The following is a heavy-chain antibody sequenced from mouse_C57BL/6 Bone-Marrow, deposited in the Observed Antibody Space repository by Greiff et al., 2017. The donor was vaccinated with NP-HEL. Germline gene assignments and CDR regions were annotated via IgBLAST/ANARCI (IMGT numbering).Heavy chain of an antibody. CDR2: IYPGSGSP. CDR1: GYTFTSSW. J-gene: IGHJ4*01. CDR3: ARRYGSSYVYAMDY. Sequence: QVQLQQPGAELVKPGASVKMSCKASGYTFTSSWITWVQQRPGQGLEWIGDIYPGSGSPNYNEKFKSKATLTVDTSSSTAYMQLSSVTAEDAAVYYCARRYGSSYVYAMDYWGQGTSVTVSS. V-gene: IGHV1-55*01. D-gene: IGHD1-1*01.